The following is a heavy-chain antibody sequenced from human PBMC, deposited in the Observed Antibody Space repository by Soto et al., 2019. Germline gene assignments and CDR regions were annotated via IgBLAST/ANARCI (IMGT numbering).Heavy chain of an antibody. V-gene: IGHV4-34*01. J-gene: IGHJ6*03. Sequence: SETLSLPCAVYGGSFSGYYWSWIRQPPGKGLEWIGEINHSGSTNYNPSLKSRVTISVDTSKNQFSLKLSSVTAADTAVYYCARGGRIVVVPAAIHYYYYYMDVWGKGTTVTVSS. D-gene: IGHD2-2*01. CDR1: GGSFSGYY. CDR3: ARGGRIVVVPAAIHYYYYYMDV. CDR2: INHSGST.